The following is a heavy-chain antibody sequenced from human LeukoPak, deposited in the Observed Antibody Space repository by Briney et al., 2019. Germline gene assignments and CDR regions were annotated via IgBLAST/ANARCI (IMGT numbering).Heavy chain of an antibody. CDR3: TTPSLGRLRGTDY. Sequence: PGGSLRLSCAASGFTFSNAWMSWVRQAPGKGLEWVGRIKSKTDGGTTDYAAPVKGRFTISRDDSKNTLYLQMNSLKTEDTAVYYCTTPSLGRLRGTDYWGQGTLVTVSS. D-gene: IGHD3-16*01. CDR1: GFTFSNAW. CDR2: IKSKTDGGTT. V-gene: IGHV3-15*01. J-gene: IGHJ4*02.